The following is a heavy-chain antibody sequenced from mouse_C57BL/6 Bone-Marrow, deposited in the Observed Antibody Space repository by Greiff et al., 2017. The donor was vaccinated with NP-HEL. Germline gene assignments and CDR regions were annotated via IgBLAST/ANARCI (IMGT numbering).Heavy chain of an antibody. J-gene: IGHJ3*01. V-gene: IGHV5-4*01. CDR3: ARDHIDGYYLAWFAY. CDR2: LSDGGSYT. CDR1: GFTFSSYA. Sequence: EVQLVESGGGLVKPGGSLKLSCAASGFTFSSYAMSWVRQTPEKRLEWVATLSDGGSYTYYPDNVKGRFTISRDNAKNNLYLQMSQLKSEDTAMYYCARDHIDGYYLAWFAYWGQGTLVTVSA. D-gene: IGHD2-3*01.